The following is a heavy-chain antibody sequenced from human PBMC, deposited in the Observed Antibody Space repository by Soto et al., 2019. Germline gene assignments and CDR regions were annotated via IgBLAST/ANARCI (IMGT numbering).Heavy chain of an antibody. CDR2: IYYSGST. CDR1: GGSISSGDYY. V-gene: IGHV4-30-4*01. Sequence: PSETLSLTCTVSGGSISSGDYYWSWIRQPPGKGLEWIGYIYYSGSTYYNPSLKSRVTISVDTSKNQFSLKLSSVTAADTAVYYCARESFSSGSGIHGMDVWGQGTTVTVSS. J-gene: IGHJ6*02. CDR3: ARESFSSGSGIHGMDV. D-gene: IGHD3-10*01.